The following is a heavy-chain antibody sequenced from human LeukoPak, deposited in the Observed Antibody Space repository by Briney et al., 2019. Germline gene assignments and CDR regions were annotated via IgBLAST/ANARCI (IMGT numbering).Heavy chain of an antibody. V-gene: IGHV5-51*01. CDR2: IYPEDSDT. Sequence: GENHKIPPYNAGHRFYNYSFGWERLLPGEDPEWKRIIYPEDSDTRYSPSFQGKVHISADKSNNHAYLQRSRLKAPDTAMYYSARHKAERRSSGYGWGAFDVWGQGTMVTVSS. CDR1: GHRFYNYS. D-gene: IGHD5-12*01. CDR3: ARHKAERRSSGYGWGAFDV. J-gene: IGHJ3*01.